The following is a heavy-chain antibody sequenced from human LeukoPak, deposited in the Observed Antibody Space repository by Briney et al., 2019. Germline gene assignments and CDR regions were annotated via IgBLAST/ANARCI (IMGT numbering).Heavy chain of an antibody. Sequence: SETLSLTCTVSGGSINNGGYYWSWIRQHPGKGLEWIGYIYYSGSTYYNPSLKSRVTISVDTSKNQFSLKLSSVTAADTAVYYCARAGAAAAYYYYYYMDVWGKGTTVTVSS. CDR1: GGSINNGGYY. CDR3: ARAGAAAAYYYYYYMDV. D-gene: IGHD6-25*01. V-gene: IGHV4-30-4*08. CDR2: IYYSGST. J-gene: IGHJ6*03.